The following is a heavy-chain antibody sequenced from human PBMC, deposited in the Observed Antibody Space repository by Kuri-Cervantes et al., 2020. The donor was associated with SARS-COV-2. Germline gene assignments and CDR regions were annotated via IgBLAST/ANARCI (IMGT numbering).Heavy chain of an antibody. Sequence: ASVKVSCKVSGYTLTELFMHWARQAPGKGLEWMGGFDPEDGETIYAQKFQGRVTMTEDTSTDTAYMELSSLRSEDTAVYYCATHNRQDYYYYGMDVWGQGTTVTVSS. D-gene: IGHD5-24*01. CDR1: GYTLTELF. V-gene: IGHV1-24*01. CDR2: FDPEDGET. CDR3: ATHNRQDYYYYGMDV. J-gene: IGHJ6*02.